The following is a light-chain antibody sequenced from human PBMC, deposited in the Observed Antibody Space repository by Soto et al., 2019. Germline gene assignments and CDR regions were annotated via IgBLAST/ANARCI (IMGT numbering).Light chain of an antibody. V-gene: IGKV3-20*01. CDR2: GAS. CDR3: QQYGSSPWT. J-gene: IGKJ1*01. CDR1: QSVRSNY. Sequence: EIVLTQSPGTLSLSPVESATLSCRASQSVRSNYVAWYQQKPGQGPRLLIYGASSRATGIPDRFSGSGSGTDFTLTISRLEPEDFGVYYCQQYGSSPWTFGQGTKVDIK.